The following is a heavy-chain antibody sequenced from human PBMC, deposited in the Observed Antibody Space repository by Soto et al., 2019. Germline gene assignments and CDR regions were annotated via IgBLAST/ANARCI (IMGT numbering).Heavy chain of an antibody. Sequence: QVQLVQSGAEVKKPGSSVKVSCKASGGTFSNYAISWVRQAPGQGLEWMGGIMPIFRTPDYAQKFQGRVTITADESTSTAYMELSSLRSYDTGVYYWARDKDRLQLGGNYYYIMDVWGQGTTVTVSS. CDR2: IMPIFRTP. CDR3: ARDKDRLQLGGNYYYIMDV. D-gene: IGHD5-12*01. V-gene: IGHV1-69*12. J-gene: IGHJ6*02. CDR1: GGTFSNYA.